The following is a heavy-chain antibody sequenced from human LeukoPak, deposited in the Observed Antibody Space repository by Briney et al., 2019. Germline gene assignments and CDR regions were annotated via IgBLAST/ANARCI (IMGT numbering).Heavy chain of an antibody. D-gene: IGHD2-2*01. V-gene: IGHV3-9*01. CDR3: ARVGQLSLDY. CDR1: GFTFDDYA. J-gene: IGHJ4*02. CDR2: ISWNSGSI. Sequence: GGSLRLSCAASGFTFDDYAMHWVRHAPGKGLEWVSGISWNSGSIGYADSVKGRFTISRDNAKNTLYLQMNSLRAEDTAVYYCARVGQLSLDYWGQGTLVTVSS.